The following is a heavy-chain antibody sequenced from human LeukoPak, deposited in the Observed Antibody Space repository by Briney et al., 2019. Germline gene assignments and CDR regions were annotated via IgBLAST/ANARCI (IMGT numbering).Heavy chain of an antibody. Sequence: VGSVRLSCAASGYTFDDYYMHWVRQAPGKGLEWIGGINCNCGSTGYADSVKGRFTISRDNGKNYLYLHMNSLRAEDTALYYCERGVNKLRDYDSSGYPGGFDYWGQGTLVTVSS. J-gene: IGHJ4*02. CDR1: GYTFDDYY. D-gene: IGHD3-22*01. V-gene: IGHV3-20*04. CDR2: INCNCGST. CDR3: ERGVNKLRDYDSSGYPGGFDY.